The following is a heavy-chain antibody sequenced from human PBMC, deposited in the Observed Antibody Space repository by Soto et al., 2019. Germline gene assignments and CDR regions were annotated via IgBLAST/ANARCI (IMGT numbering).Heavy chain of an antibody. J-gene: IGHJ4*02. CDR2: IYYSGST. V-gene: IGHV4-39*01. Sequence: QLQLQESGPGLVKPSETLSLTCTVSGGSISSSSYYWVWLRQPPGKGLEGIGNIYYSGSTYYNPSLKRRATISVDTSKNQFSLKPSSVTAADTALYYCARHSGYVLYYFDDWGQGTMVTVSS. D-gene: IGHD3-10*02. CDR3: ARHSGYVLYYFDD. CDR1: GGSISSSSYY.